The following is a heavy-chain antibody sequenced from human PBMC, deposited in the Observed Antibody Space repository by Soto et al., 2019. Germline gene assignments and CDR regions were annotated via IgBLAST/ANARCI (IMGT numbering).Heavy chain of an antibody. D-gene: IGHD1-26*01. J-gene: IGHJ4*02. CDR3: AKAVYSGSYDYFDY. CDR2: IYSGGTT. CDR1: GFTVSTNY. Sequence: GGSLRLSCAASGFTVSTNYMSWVRQAPGKGLEWVSTIYSGGTTYYADSVKGRFTISRDNSKNTLYLQMNSLRAEDTAVYYCAKAVYSGSYDYFDYWDQGTLVTVSS. V-gene: IGHV3-66*01.